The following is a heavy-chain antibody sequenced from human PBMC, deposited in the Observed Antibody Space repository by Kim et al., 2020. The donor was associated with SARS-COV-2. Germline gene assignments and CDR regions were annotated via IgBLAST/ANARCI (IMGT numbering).Heavy chain of an antibody. CDR2: IRYDGTNT. Sequence: GGSLRLSCAASGFTFSSYAMNWLRQAPGTGLEWVAVIRYDGTNTYYSDSVRGRFTISRDNSKNTLYLQMNSLRGEDTAVYYCARYFKTRSCANVNCLGMDISGHGATFTVSS. J-gene: IGHJ6*02. V-gene: IGHV3-30*04. CDR1: GFTFSSYA. CDR3: ARYFKTRSCANVNCLGMDI. D-gene: IGHD2-8*01.